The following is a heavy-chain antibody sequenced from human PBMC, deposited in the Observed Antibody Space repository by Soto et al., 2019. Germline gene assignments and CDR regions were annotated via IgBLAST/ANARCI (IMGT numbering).Heavy chain of an antibody. CDR3: ARGDATKIVVTTYYGMDV. CDR1: GGSLRNYG. V-gene: IGHV1-69*12. Sequence: QVQLVQSGAEVKKPGSSVNDSCKASGGSLRNYGISWVRQAPGQGLEWMGAILPVFGTPNYAQKFQDRVTLTGDEATTTDYMEVRSLTFEDTAVDYCARGDATKIVVTTYYGMDVLGQGTTITVSS. CDR2: ILPVFGTP. J-gene: IGHJ6*02. D-gene: IGHD2-21*01.